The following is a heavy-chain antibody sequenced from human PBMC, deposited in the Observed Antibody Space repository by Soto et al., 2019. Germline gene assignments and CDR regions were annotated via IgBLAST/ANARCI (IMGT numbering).Heavy chain of an antibody. CDR2: IHNSGSP. J-gene: IGHJ4*02. D-gene: IGHD3-9*01. V-gene: IGHV4-30-4*01. Sequence: SETLSLTCSVSGASIYNGGYFWSWIRQSPGKGLEWIGHIHNSGSPYNNPSLKSRVTISADTSMNQFSLALTSVTAADTAMYYCARATYYDILTGYSSFDYWGQGTLVTVSS. CDR3: ARATYYDILTGYSSFDY. CDR1: GASIYNGGYF.